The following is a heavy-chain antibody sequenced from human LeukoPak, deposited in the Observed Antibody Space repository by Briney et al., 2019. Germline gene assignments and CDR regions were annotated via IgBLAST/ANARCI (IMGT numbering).Heavy chain of an antibody. J-gene: IGHJ4*02. CDR1: GYTFTSYG. CDR2: ISAYNGNT. D-gene: IGHD6-13*01. Sequence: ASVKVSRKASGYTFTSYGIRWVRQAPGQGLEWMGWISAYNGNTNYAQKLQGRVTMTTDTSTSTAYMELRSLRSVDTAVYYCARVVAAADMDYWGQGTLVTVSS. CDR3: ARVVAAADMDY. V-gene: IGHV1-18*01.